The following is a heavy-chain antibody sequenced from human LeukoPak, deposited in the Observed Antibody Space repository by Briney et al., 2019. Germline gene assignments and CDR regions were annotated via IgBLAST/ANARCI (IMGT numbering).Heavy chain of an antibody. CDR3: ARGPHYYDSSGYYWGDY. V-gene: IGHV1-69*13. Sequence: ASVMVSCKASGYSFTSYGISWVRQAPGQGLEWMGGIIPIFGTANYAQKFQGRVTITADESTSTAYMELSSLRSEDTAVYYCARGPHYYDSSGYYWGDYWGQGTLVTVSS. D-gene: IGHD3-22*01. CDR2: IIPIFGTA. CDR1: GYSFTSYG. J-gene: IGHJ4*02.